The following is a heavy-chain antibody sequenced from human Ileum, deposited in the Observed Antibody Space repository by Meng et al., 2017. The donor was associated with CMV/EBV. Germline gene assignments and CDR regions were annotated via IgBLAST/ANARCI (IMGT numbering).Heavy chain of an antibody. J-gene: IGHJ4*02. CDR1: GGSIGSYC. D-gene: IGHD3-10*01. V-gene: IGHV4-59*01. CDR2: VYSTGCT. Sequence: LLESDPVLMQPSETLSLPCSIHGGSIGSYCWSGIGQAPGKGLEWIGYVYSTGCTNYSPSLRSRVDISVDTSRNQFSLRLSSVTAADTAVYYCARTGRFGSYYFDYWGQGTLVTVSS. CDR3: ARTGRFGSYYFDY.